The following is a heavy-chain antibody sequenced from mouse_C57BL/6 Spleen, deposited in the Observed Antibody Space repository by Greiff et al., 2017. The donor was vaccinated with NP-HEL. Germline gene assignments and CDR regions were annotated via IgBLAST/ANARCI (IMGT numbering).Heavy chain of an antibody. V-gene: IGHV2-2*01. J-gene: IGHJ1*03. Sequence: QVQLQQSGPGLVQPSQSLSITCTVSGFSLTSYGVHWVRQSPGKGLEWLGVIWSGGSTDYNAAFISRLSISKDKSKSQVFFKMNSLQADDTAIYYCARKGGRDYGSSHWYFDVWGTGTTVTVSS. CDR1: GFSLTSYG. CDR3: ARKGGRDYGSSHWYFDV. CDR2: IWSGGST. D-gene: IGHD1-1*01.